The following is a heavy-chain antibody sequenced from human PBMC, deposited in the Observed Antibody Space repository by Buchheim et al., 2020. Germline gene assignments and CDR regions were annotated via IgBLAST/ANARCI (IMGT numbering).Heavy chain of an antibody. D-gene: IGHD3-10*01. Sequence: QVQLVQSGAEVKKPGASVKVSCKASGYTFTGYYMHWVRQAPGQGLEWMGRINPNSGGTNYAQKFQGRVTMTRDTSISTADMELSRLRSDDTAVYYCARDLGEVLWFKFYYYYYGMDVWGQGTT. J-gene: IGHJ6*02. CDR3: ARDLGEVLWFKFYYYYYGMDV. V-gene: IGHV1-2*06. CDR1: GYTFTGYY. CDR2: INPNSGGT.